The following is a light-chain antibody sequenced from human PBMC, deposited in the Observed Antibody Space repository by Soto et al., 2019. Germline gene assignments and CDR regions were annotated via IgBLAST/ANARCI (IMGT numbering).Light chain of an antibody. J-gene: IGLJ1*01. CDR3: SSYTSSRTLV. CDR2: EVS. CDR1: SSDVGAYNY. V-gene: IGLV2-14*01. Sequence: QSALTRPASVSGSPGQSITISCTGTSSDVGAYNYVSWYQQHPGKAPKLMIYEVSNRPSGVSHRFSGSMSDNTASLTISGLQTDDEADYYCSSYTSSRTLVFGTGTKVTVL.